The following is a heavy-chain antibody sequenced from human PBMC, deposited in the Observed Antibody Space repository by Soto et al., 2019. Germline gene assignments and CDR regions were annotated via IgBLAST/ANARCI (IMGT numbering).Heavy chain of an antibody. V-gene: IGHV4-34*01. CDR3: ARGKLSDYVWGSYRYHFDY. Sequence: SETLSLTCAVYGGSFSGYYWSWIRQPPGKGLEWIGEINHSGSTNYNPSLKSRVTISVDTSKNQFSLKLSSVTAADTAVYYYARGKLSDYVWGSYRYHFDYWGQGTVVTVSS. CDR1: GGSFSGYY. J-gene: IGHJ4*02. D-gene: IGHD3-16*02. CDR2: INHSGST.